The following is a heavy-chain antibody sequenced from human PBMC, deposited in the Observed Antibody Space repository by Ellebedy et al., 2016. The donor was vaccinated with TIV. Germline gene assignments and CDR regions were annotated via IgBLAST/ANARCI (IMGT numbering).Heavy chain of an antibody. V-gene: IGHV3-13*01. CDR2: IGTAGDT. J-gene: IGHJ6*02. D-gene: IGHD3-10*01. Sequence: GGSLRLSXAASGFTFSSYDMHWVRQATGKGLEWVSAIGTAGDTYYPGSVKGRFTISRENAKNSLYLQMNSLRAGDTAVYYCAREKYYGSGSSSYYYGMDVWGQGTTVTVSS. CDR3: AREKYYGSGSSSYYYGMDV. CDR1: GFTFSSYD.